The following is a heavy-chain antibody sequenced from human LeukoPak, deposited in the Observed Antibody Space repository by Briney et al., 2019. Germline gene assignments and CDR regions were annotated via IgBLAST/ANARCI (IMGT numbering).Heavy chain of an antibody. Sequence: SETLSLTCAVSGASITSSSDYWGWIRQPPGKGLEWVGSINYSGSTYYNPSLKSRVTISADRSKNQFSLKLSSVTAADTAVYYCARDGDSSGWTRSDYWGQGTLVIVSS. V-gene: IGHV4-39*07. CDR1: GASITSSSDY. D-gene: IGHD6-19*01. CDR2: INYSGST. CDR3: ARDGDSSGWTRSDY. J-gene: IGHJ4*02.